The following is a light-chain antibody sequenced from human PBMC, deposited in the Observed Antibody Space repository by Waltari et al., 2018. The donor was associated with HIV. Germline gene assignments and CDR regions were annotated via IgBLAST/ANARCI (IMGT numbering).Light chain of an antibody. Sequence: DIVMTQSPDPLAVSLGERATPSCKSSQTFFYSSNSENYLAWYQQKPGQPPKLLIYWASTRESGVPDRFSGSGSGTDFTLTITSLQAEDVAVYYCQQYYSTPYTFGQGTKLEIK. CDR3: QQYYSTPYT. CDR2: WAS. CDR1: QTFFYSSNSENY. V-gene: IGKV4-1*01. J-gene: IGKJ2*01.